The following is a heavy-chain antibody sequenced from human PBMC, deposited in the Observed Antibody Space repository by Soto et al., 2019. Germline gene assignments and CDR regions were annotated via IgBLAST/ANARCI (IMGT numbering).Heavy chain of an antibody. V-gene: IGHV3-33*01. CDR2: IWYDGSNK. D-gene: IGHD6-13*01. J-gene: IGHJ6*02. CDR1: GFTFSSYG. Sequence: PVGSLRLSCAASGFTFSSYGMHWVRQAPGKGLEWVAFIWYDGSNKYYADSVKGRFTISRDNSKITLSLQMSSLSAEDTAVYYCARDLAIAGSNYYYGMDVWGQGTTVTVSS. CDR3: ARDLAIAGSNYYYGMDV.